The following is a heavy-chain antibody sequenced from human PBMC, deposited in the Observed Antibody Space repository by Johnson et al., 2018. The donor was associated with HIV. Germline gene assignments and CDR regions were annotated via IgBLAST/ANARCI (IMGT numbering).Heavy chain of an antibody. D-gene: IGHD6-6*01. V-gene: IGHV3-30*19. Sequence: QVQLVESGGGVVQPGGSLRLSCAASGFTFSSYGMHWVRQAPGKGLEWVAVISYDGSNKYYADSVKGRFTISRDNSKNTLYVQMNSLRAEDTAVYYCARDRHSSSFDAFDIWGQVTMVTVSS. J-gene: IGHJ3*02. CDR2: ISYDGSNK. CDR1: GFTFSSYG. CDR3: ARDRHSSSFDAFDI.